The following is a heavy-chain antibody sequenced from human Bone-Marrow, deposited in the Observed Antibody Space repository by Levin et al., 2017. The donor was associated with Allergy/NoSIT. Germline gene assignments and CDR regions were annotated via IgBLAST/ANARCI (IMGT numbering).Heavy chain of an antibody. CDR1: GFTFSNYW. V-gene: IGHV3-74*01. J-gene: IGHJ3*02. CDR3: ARESPYSSYGYHFSM. D-gene: IGHD6-19*01. Sequence: QAGGSLRLSCAASGFTFSNYWMHWVRQAPGKGLLWVSRIKTDGSSTSYDASVKGRFTISRDNAKNTLYLQMNSLRAEDTAIYFCARESPYSSYGYHFSMWGQGTMVTVSS. CDR2: IKTDGSST.